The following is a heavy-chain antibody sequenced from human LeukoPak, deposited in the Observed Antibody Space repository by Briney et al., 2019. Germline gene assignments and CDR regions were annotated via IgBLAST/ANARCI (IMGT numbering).Heavy chain of an antibody. D-gene: IGHD6-6*01. CDR2: INHSGST. J-gene: IGHJ4*02. CDR1: GGSFSGYY. Sequence: SETLSLTCAVYGGSFSGYYWSWIRQPPGKGLEWIGEINHSGSTNYNPSLKSRVTISVDTSKNQFSLKLSSVTAADTAVYYCARARRSRSSIAARLVDYWGKGTLVTVSS. CDR3: ARARRSRSSIAARLVDY. V-gene: IGHV4-34*01.